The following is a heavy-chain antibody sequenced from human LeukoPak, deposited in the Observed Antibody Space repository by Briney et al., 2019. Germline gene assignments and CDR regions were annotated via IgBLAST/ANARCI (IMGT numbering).Heavy chain of an antibody. CDR3: ARGPIVGATVFDY. CDR2: INHSGST. D-gene: IGHD1-26*01. Sequence: SETLSLTCAVYGGSFSGYYWSWIRQPPGRGLEWIGEINHSGSTNYNPSLKSRVTISVDTSKNQFSLKLSSVTAADTAVYYCARGPIVGATVFDYWGQGTLVTVSS. J-gene: IGHJ4*02. CDR1: GGSFSGYY. V-gene: IGHV4-34*01.